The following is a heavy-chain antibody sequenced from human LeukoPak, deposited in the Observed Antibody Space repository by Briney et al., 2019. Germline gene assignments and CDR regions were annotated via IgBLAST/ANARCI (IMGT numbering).Heavy chain of an antibody. CDR3: ARAVMSSVRRWLQLSPSFDY. J-gene: IGHJ4*02. CDR2: IYTSGST. D-gene: IGHD5-24*01. Sequence: SETLSLTCTVSGGSISSYYWSWIRQPAGKGLEWIGRIYTSGSTNYNPSLKSRVTMSVDTSKNQFSLKLRSVTAADTAVYYCARAVMSSVRRWLQLSPSFDYWGQGTLVTVSS. CDR1: GGSISSYY. V-gene: IGHV4-4*07.